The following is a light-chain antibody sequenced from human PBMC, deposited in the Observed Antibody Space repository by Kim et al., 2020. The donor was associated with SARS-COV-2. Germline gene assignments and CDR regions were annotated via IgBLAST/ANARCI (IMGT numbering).Light chain of an antibody. CDR1: SIGSKS. CDR3: QVWDSSSDHRVV. Sequence: PGKTARITCGGNSIGSKSVQWYKEKPGQAPVLVISYDSDRPSGIPERFSGSNSGNTATLTISRVEAGDEADYYCQVWDSSSDHRVVFGGGTQLTVL. V-gene: IGLV3-21*04. CDR2: YDS. J-gene: IGLJ2*01.